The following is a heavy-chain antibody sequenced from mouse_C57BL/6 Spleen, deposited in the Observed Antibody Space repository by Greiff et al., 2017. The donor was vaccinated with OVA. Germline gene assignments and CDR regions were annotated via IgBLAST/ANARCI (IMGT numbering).Heavy chain of an antibody. CDR2: INPNNGGT. D-gene: IGHD1-1*01. CDR1: GYTFTDYN. J-gene: IGHJ2*01. Sequence: EVQLQQSGPELVKPGASVKIPCKASGYTFTDYNMDWVKQSHGKSLEWIGDINPNNGGTNYNQKFKGKATLTVDKSSSTAYMELRSLTSEDTAVYYCARSDYYYGSSYFDYWGQGTTLTVSS. CDR3: ARSDYYYGSSYFDY. V-gene: IGHV1-18*01.